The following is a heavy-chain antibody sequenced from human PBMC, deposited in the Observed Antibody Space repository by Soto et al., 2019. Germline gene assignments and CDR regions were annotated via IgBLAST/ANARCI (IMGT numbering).Heavy chain of an antibody. Sequence: GASVKVSCKASGYTFTGYYMHWVRQAPGQGLEWMGWINPNSGGTNYAQKFQGRVTMTRDTSISTAYMELSRLRSDDTAVYYCARVIVVVVPAAHGSDYYYGMDVWGQGTTVTVSS. CDR1: GYTFTGYY. D-gene: IGHD2-2*01. V-gene: IGHV1-2*02. CDR2: INPNSGGT. CDR3: ARVIVVVVPAAHGSDYYYGMDV. J-gene: IGHJ6*02.